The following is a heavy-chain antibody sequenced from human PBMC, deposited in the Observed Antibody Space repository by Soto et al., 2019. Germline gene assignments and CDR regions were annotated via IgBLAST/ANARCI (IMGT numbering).Heavy chain of an antibody. CDR1: GFTFSSYS. CDR2: ISSSSSTI. J-gene: IGHJ6*02. CDR3: ARDRSFAEVSPNYYGMDV. V-gene: IGHV3-48*02. D-gene: IGHD3-10*01. Sequence: VQLVESGGGLVKPGGSLRLSCAASGFTFSSYSMNWVRQAPGKGLEWVSYISSSSSTIYYADSVKGRFTISRDNAKNSLYLQMNSLRDEDTAVYYCARDRSFAEVSPNYYGMDVWGQGTTVTVSS.